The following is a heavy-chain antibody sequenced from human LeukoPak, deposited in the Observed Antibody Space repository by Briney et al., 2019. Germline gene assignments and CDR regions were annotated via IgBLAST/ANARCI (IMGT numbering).Heavy chain of an antibody. CDR3: AKLRYGDYVSGFDY. V-gene: IGHV3-21*04. CDR1: GFTFSSYS. Sequence: GGSLRLSCAASGFTFSSYSMNWVRQAPGKGLEWVSSISSSSSYIYYADSVKGRFTISRDNSKNTLYLQMNSLRAEDTAVYYCAKLRYGDYVSGFDYWGQGTLVTVSS. CDR2: ISSSSSYI. D-gene: IGHD4-17*01. J-gene: IGHJ4*02.